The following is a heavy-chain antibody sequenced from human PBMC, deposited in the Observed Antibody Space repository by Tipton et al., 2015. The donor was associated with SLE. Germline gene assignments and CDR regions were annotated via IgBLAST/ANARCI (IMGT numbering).Heavy chain of an antibody. CDR2: ISGSGGST. D-gene: IGHD4-17*01. J-gene: IGHJ4*02. V-gene: IGHV3-23*01. Sequence: GSLRLSCAASGFTFSSYAMSWVRQAPGKGLEWVSAISGSGGSTYYADSVKGRFTISRDNSKNTLYLQMNSLRAEDTAVYYCAHYGDYPGNYYFDYWGQGTLVTVSS. CDR3: AHYGDYPGNYYFDY. CDR1: GFTFSSYA.